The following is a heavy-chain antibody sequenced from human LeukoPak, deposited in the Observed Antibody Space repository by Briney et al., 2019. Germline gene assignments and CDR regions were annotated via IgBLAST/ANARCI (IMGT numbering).Heavy chain of an antibody. D-gene: IGHD5-24*01. J-gene: IGHJ3*02. CDR3: ARASRWLQSSDAIDI. V-gene: IGHV4-34*01. Sequence: SETLSLTCAVFGGPLSGYYWTWTRQPPGKGLEWIGEINHGGSTNSNPSLKSRVTISVDTSKNQFSLTLSSVTDADTAVYYCARASRWLQSSDAIDIWGQGTMVTVSS. CDR1: GGPLSGYY. CDR2: INHGGST.